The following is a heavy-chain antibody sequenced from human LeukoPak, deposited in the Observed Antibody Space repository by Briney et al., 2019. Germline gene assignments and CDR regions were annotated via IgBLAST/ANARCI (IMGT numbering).Heavy chain of an antibody. D-gene: IGHD4-17*01. J-gene: IGHJ3*02. V-gene: IGHV3-15*01. CDR3: ARGLGDIDAFDI. CDR1: GFTFSNTW. CDR2: IKKKDDGGTA. Sequence: GGSLRLSCAASGFTFSNTWMSWVRQAPGKGLEWVGRIKKKDDGGTADYAAPVKGRFTISRDNSKNTLYLQMNSLRAEDTAVYYCARGLGDIDAFDIWGQGTMVTVSS.